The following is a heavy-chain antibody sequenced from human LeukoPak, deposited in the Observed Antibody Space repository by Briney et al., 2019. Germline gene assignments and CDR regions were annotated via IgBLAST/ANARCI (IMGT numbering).Heavy chain of an antibody. CDR1: GFTFSGSD. CDR2: ITTKASNYAT. D-gene: IGHD1-14*01. J-gene: IGHJ4*02. V-gene: IGHV3-73*01. CDR3: AREIVGGFNPGVY. Sequence: GGSLRLSCEASGFTFSGSDIHWVRQASGKGLEWVGRITTKASNYATAYGASVKGRFTISRDDSENTAYLQMNSLKTEDTAVYYCAREIVGGFNPGVYWGQGTLVTVSS.